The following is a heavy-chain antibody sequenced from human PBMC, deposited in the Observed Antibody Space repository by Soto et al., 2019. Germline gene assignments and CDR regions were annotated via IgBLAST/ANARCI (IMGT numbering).Heavy chain of an antibody. CDR1: GFTFSNYA. Sequence: EGQLFESGEGLVQPGGSLKLSCAASGFTFSNYAMSWFLQAPGKGLEWVSGIGGSGSNTYYAGSAKGRFTISRDTSKNTRFLQMNSLRAADTGDYYCARVVRYFDTPYGMAVWGRGTTVTDSS. J-gene: IGHJ6*02. CDR3: ARVVRYFDTPYGMAV. CDR2: IGGSGSNT. D-gene: IGHD3-9*01. V-gene: IGHV3-23*01.